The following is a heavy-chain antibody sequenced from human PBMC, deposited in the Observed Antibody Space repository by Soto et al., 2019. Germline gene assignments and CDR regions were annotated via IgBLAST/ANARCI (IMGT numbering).Heavy chain of an antibody. CDR1: GGTFSSYA. D-gene: IGHD3-22*01. V-gene: IGHV1-69*06. CDR2: IIPSFGTA. CDR3: ACPGAGGAYYYDCSGYYYC. J-gene: IGHJ4*02. Sequence: QVQLVQSGAEVKKPGSSVKVSCKASGGTFSSYAISWVRQAPGQGLEWMGGIIPSFGTANYAQKFQGRVTITSDKSTKTAYMDLSSLRSEDTAVYYCACPGAGGAYYYDCSGYYYCWGQVTLVTVS.